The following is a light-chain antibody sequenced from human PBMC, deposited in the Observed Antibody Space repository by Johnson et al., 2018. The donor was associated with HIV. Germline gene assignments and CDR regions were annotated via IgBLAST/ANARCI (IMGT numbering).Light chain of an antibody. CDR1: SSNIGNNY. Sequence: QSVLTQPPSVSAAPGQKVTISCSGSSSNIGNNYVSWYQQLPGTAPKLLIYDNNKRPSGIPDRFSGSKSGTSATLGITGLQTGDEADYYCGTWDSSLGKVFGTGTKVTVI. J-gene: IGLJ1*01. V-gene: IGLV1-51*01. CDR2: DNN. CDR3: GTWDSSLGKV.